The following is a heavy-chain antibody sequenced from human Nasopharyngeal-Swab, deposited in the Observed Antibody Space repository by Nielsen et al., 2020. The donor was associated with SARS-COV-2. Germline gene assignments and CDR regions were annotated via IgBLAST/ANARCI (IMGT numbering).Heavy chain of an antibody. V-gene: IGHV3-74*01. CDR3: ARDVAGADSA. D-gene: IGHD2-21*01. CDR2: IDTDGSTT. CDR1: GFTFSRYW. Sequence: GESLKISCAASGFTFSRYWMHWVRQVPGKGLVWVSRIDTDGSTTDHADSVKGRFIISRDNAKNTLYLQMNNLRAEDTALYYCARDVAGADSAWGQGTLVTVSS. J-gene: IGHJ5*02.